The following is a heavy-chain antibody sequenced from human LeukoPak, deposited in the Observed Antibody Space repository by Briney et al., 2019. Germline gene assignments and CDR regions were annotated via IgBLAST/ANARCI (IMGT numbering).Heavy chain of an antibody. CDR1: GLTFSGSA. D-gene: IGHD3-22*01. V-gene: IGHV3-73*01. CDR2: IRSKANNYAT. Sequence: GGSLRLSCAASGLTFSGSAMHWVRQASGKGLEWVGRIRSKANNYATAYAASVKGRFTISREGSKNTAYLQMNSLKTEDTAVYYCTRRNKDDSSGYYYNWGQGTLVTVSS. CDR3: TRRNKDDSSGYYYN. J-gene: IGHJ4*02.